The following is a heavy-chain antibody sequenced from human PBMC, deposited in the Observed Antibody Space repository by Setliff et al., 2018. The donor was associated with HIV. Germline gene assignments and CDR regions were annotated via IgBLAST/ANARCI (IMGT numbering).Heavy chain of an antibody. CDR3: ARHPDTAMVTY. CDR2: IYHSGST. CDR1: GGSISSGSYY. Sequence: PSETLSLTCTVSGGSISSGSYYWSWIRQPPGKGLEWIGSIYHSGSTYYNPSLKSRVTISVDTSKNQFSLKLSSVTAADTAVYYCARHPDTAMVTYWGQGTLVTVSS. J-gene: IGHJ4*02. V-gene: IGHV4-39*01. D-gene: IGHD5-18*01.